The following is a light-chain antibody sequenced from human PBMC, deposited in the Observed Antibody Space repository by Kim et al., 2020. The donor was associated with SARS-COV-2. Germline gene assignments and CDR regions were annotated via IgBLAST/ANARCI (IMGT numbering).Light chain of an antibody. CDR2: GAS. CDR3: QQYNNWPVT. Sequence: GSPGERATLSCRASQSVSSNLAWYQQKPGQAPRLLIYGASTRATGIPARFSGSGSGTEVTLTISSLQSEDFAVYYCQQYNNWPVTFGQGTKVDIK. V-gene: IGKV3-15*01. CDR1: QSVSSN. J-gene: IGKJ1*01.